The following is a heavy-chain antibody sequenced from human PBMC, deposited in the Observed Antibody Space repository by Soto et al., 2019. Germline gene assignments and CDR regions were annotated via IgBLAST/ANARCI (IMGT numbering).Heavy chain of an antibody. D-gene: IGHD6-19*01. J-gene: IGHJ4*02. V-gene: IGHV1-18*04. CDR3: ARPRSGWREGDY. Sequence: QVQVVQSGAEVKKPGASVKVSCKASGFTFTNHGISWVRQAPGQGLEWMAWISAENGNTNHAQKFQGRVTMSIDTSTTTAYMQLTSLRSDDTAVYYCARPRSGWREGDYWGQGTLVTVSS. CDR1: GFTFTNHG. CDR2: ISAENGNT.